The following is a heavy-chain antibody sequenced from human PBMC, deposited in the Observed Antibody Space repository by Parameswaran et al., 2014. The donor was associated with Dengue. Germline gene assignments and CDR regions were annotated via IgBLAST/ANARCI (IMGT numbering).Heavy chain of an antibody. V-gene: IGHV4-59*01. J-gene: IGHJ6*03. CDR2: IYYSGST. Sequence: RWIRQPPGKGLEWIGYIYYSGSTNYNPSLKSRVTISVDTSKNQFSLKLSSVTAADTAVYYCARDRSFTIFGVVPIRYMDVWGKGPRSPSP. D-gene: IGHD3-3*01. CDR3: ARDRSFTIFGVVPIRYMDV.